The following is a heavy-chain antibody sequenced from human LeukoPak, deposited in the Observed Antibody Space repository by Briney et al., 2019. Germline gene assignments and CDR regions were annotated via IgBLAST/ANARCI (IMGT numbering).Heavy chain of an antibody. CDR3: AQDIVVVPAAKGREFDY. D-gene: IGHD2-2*01. CDR2: ISYDGGNK. CDR1: GFTFSSYA. J-gene: IGHJ4*02. Sequence: PGGSLRLSCAASGFTFSSYAMHWVRQAPGKGLEWVAVISYDGGNKYYADSVKGRFTISRDNSKNTLYLQMNSLRAEDTAVYYCAQDIVVVPAAKGREFDYWGQGTLVTVSS. V-gene: IGHV3-30-3*01.